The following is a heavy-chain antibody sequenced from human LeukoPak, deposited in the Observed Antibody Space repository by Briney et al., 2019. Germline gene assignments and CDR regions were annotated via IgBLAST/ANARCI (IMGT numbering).Heavy chain of an antibody. D-gene: IGHD3-22*01. J-gene: IGHJ3*02. V-gene: IGHV4-59*01. CDR2: IHYSGST. CDR1: GGSISSYY. CDR3: ARVPMGYYYDSSGSRGAFDI. Sequence: KSSETLSLTCTVSGGSISSYYWSWIRQSPGKGLEWIGYIHYSGSTNYNPSLKSRVTISVDTSKNQFSLKLSSVTAADTAVYYCARVPMGYYYDSSGSRGAFDIWGQGTMVTVSS.